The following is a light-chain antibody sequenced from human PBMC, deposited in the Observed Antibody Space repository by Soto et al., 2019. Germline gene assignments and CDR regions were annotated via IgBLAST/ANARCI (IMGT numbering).Light chain of an antibody. CDR1: SSDVGSYNY. CDR2: DVS. V-gene: IGLV2-14*01. J-gene: IGLJ1*01. Sequence: SVLTQPASVSGSPGHSITIFCTGTSSDVGSYNYVSWYQQHPGKAPKLMIYDVSDRPSGVSNRFSGSKSGNTASLTISGLQAEDEADYYCSSYTSSSNLVVFGTGNKVTV. CDR3: SSYTSSSNLVV.